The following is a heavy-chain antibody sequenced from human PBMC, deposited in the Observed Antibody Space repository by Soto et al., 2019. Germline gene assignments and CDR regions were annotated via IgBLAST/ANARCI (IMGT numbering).Heavy chain of an antibody. Sequence: GESLKISCKGSGYSFTSYWIGWVRQMPGKGLEWMGIIYPGDSDTGYSPSFQGQVTISADKSISTAYLQWSSLKASDTAMYYCARRFAVSGPQPPYFDYWGQGTLVTVSS. V-gene: IGHV5-51*01. D-gene: IGHD2-15*01. CDR3: ARRFAVSGPQPPYFDY. CDR2: IYPGDSDT. J-gene: IGHJ4*02. CDR1: GYSFTSYW.